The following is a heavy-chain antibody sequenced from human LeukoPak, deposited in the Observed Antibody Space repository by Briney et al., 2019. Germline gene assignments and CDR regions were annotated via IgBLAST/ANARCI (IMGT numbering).Heavy chain of an antibody. CDR1: GGSFSGYY. J-gene: IGHJ4*02. CDR3: ARGGCGGDCKTSYYFDY. V-gene: IGHV4-34*01. Sequence: SETLSLTCAVYGGSFSGYYWSWIRQPPGKGLEWIGEINHSGSTNYNPSLKSRVTISVDTSKNQFSLKLSSVTAADTAVYYCARGGCGGDCKTSYYFDYWGQGTMVTVSS. D-gene: IGHD2-21*02. CDR2: INHSGST.